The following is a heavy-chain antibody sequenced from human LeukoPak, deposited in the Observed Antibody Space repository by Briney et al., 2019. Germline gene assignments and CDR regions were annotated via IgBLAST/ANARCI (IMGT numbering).Heavy chain of an antibody. CDR1: GGTFSSYA. CDR2: IIPILGIA. Sequence: GASVKVSCKASGGTFSSYAISWVRQAPGQGLEWMGRIIPILGIAKYQQKFQGRVTITADKSTSTAYMELSSLRSEDTAVYYCARRRIAAAGNDAFDIWGQGTIVTVSS. D-gene: IGHD6-13*01. CDR3: ARRRIAAAGNDAFDI. J-gene: IGHJ3*02. V-gene: IGHV1-69*04.